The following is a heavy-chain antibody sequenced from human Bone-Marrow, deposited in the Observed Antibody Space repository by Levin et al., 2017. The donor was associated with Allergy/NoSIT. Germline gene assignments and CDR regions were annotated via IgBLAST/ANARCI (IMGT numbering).Heavy chain of an antibody. CDR3: AVSREKWLYSPLDF. Sequence: GESLKISCSVSGSTFRSRALTWVRSTPGKGLEWVSVISGSDETTYYADSVEGRFTISRDTSTKTLHLQMNSLRGEDTAIYFCAVSREKWLYSPLDFWGQGSLVIVSS. D-gene: IGHD6-19*01. V-gene: IGHV3-23*01. J-gene: IGHJ4*02. CDR1: GSTFRSRA. CDR2: ISGSDETT.